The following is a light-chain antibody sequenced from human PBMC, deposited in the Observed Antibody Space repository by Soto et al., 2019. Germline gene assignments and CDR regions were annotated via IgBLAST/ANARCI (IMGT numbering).Light chain of an antibody. CDR3: QQYDHLPLT. CDR1: QDITNY. V-gene: IGKV1-33*01. Sequence: DLQMTQSPSSLSASVGDRVTITCQASQDITNYLNWYQQKPGKAPKLLIYDASSLETGVPSRFSASGSGTDFTVTISRLQPEDLATYYCQQYDHLPLTFGGGTKVEIK. J-gene: IGKJ4*01. CDR2: DAS.